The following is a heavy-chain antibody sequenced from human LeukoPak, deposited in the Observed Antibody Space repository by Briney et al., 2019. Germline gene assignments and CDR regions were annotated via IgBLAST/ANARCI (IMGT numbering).Heavy chain of an antibody. V-gene: IGHV4-30-2*01. CDR3: VRGPYGSGMYNNPSHYGWMDV. CDR1: GGSICGGSSS. CDR2: IYHSGTI. D-gene: IGHD3-10*01. Sequence: SETLSLTCAVSGGSICGGSSSWSWIRQPPGKGLEWIGYIYHSGTIYDTPTIKRRVAISVDQYKSQCSLTLSSVTAAETAVYYCVRGPYGSGMYNNPSHYGWMDVWGQGTTVTVSS. J-gene: IGHJ6*02.